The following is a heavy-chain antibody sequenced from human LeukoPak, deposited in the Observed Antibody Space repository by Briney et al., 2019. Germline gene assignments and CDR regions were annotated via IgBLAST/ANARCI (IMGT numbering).Heavy chain of an antibody. D-gene: IGHD1-1*01. CDR3: AKASPGGTRYGMDV. Sequence: GGSLRLSCAASGFTFSTDVMSWVRQAPGKGLECVSAISGSGGNTYYADSVKGRFTISRDNSKNTLYLQLNSLRAEDTAIYYCAKASPGGTRYGMDVWGQGTTVTVSS. V-gene: IGHV3-23*01. CDR1: GFTFSTDV. J-gene: IGHJ6*02. CDR2: ISGSGGNT.